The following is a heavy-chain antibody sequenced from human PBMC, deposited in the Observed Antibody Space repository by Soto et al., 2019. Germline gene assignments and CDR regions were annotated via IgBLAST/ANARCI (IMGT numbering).Heavy chain of an antibody. Sequence: PSETLSLTCTVSGGSISSGGYYWSWIRQHPGKGLEWIGYIYYSGSTYYNPSLKSRVTISVDTSKNQFSLKLSSVTAADTAVYYCARVVVITLHYYFDYWGQGTLVTVS. D-gene: IGHD3-22*01. J-gene: IGHJ4*02. V-gene: IGHV4-31*03. CDR3: ARVVVITLHYYFDY. CDR2: IYYSGST. CDR1: GGSISSGGYY.